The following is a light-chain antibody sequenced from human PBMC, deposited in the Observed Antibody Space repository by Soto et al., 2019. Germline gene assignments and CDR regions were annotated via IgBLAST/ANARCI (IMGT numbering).Light chain of an antibody. CDR1: QGISTW. Sequence: DIQMTQFPSSVSASVGDRVNITWRASQGISTWLAWYQQKPERAPKSLIYGASRLQSGVPPRFSGSGSETDFTLTISGLQPEDFATYYCQQYDRYPRTFGQGTKVEIK. CDR3: QQYDRYPRT. J-gene: IGKJ1*01. V-gene: IGKV1D-16*01. CDR2: GAS.